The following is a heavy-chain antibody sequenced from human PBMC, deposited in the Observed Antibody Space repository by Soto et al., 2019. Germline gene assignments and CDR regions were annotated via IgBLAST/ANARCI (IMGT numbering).Heavy chain of an antibody. V-gene: IGHV4-31*03. CDR1: GGSISTGDNY. Sequence: QVQLQESGPRLVKPSQTLSLTCTVSGGSISTGDNYWSWIRQHPVKGLEWLGYIYYNGNTYYNPSQKRRVTISVDTSKNQFSLNLNSVTAADTAVYYCARYYGGNSDAFDFCGQGTMVTVSS. CDR2: IYYNGNT. CDR3: ARYYGGNSDAFDF. J-gene: IGHJ3*01. D-gene: IGHD4-17*01.